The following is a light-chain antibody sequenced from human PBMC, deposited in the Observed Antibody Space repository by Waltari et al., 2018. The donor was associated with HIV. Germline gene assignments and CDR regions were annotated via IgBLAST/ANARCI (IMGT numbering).Light chain of an antibody. CDR3: SSFTTSNPLL. CDR2: EVN. Sequence: QSALTQPPSVSGFPGPSITVSCSRTSRATGSSTYLSWDQPTPGTPPKLVIYEVNNRPSGIANRFSGSKSGTTASLTISGLQTEDEAHYYCSSFTTSNPLLFGGGTKVTVL. CDR1: SRATGSSTY. J-gene: IGLJ2*01. V-gene: IGLV2-14*01.